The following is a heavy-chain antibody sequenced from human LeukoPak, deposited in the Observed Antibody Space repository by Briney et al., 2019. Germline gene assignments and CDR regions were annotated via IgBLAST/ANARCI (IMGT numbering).Heavy chain of an antibody. CDR2: IWYDGSNK. J-gene: IGHJ4*02. V-gene: IGHV3-33*01. CDR3: ARDLEEGIAAAADY. Sequence: GGSLRLSCAASGFTFSSYGMHWVRQAPGKGLEWVAVIWYDGSNKYYADSVKGRFTISRDNSKNTLYLQMNSLRAEDTAVYYCARDLEEGIAAAADYWGQGTLVTVSS. CDR1: GFTFSSYG. D-gene: IGHD6-13*01.